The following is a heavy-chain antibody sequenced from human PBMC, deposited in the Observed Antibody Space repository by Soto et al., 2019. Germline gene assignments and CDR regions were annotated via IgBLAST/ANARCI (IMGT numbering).Heavy chain of an antibody. CDR1: GGSISSYY. J-gene: IGHJ6*02. CDR2: IYYSGST. CDR3: ARDLGSSSPYYHYGMDV. V-gene: IGHV4-59*01. D-gene: IGHD6-6*01. Sequence: SETLSLTCTVSGGSISSYYWSWIRQPPGKGLEWIGYIYYSGSTNYNPSLKSRVTISVDTSKNQFSLKLSSVTAADTAVYYCARDLGSSSPYYHYGMDVWGQGTTVTVSS.